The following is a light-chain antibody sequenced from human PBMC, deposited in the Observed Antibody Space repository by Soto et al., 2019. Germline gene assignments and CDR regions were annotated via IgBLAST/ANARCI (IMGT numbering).Light chain of an antibody. CDR2: GAS. J-gene: IGKJ1*01. V-gene: IGKV3-20*01. CDR1: QSVGSSY. CDR3: QQDGSSPVT. Sequence: EIVLTQSPATLSLYTGERATLSCRASQSVGSSYLAWYQQKPGQAPRLLIYGASSRATGIPDKFSGSGSGTDFTLTISRLEPEDFAVYYCQQDGSSPVTFGQGTKVDNK.